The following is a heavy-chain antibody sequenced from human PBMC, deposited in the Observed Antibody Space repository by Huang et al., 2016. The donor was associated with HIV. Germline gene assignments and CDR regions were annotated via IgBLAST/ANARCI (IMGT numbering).Heavy chain of an antibody. D-gene: IGHD3-10*01. CDR1: GGSISSGGYF. CDR3: MGGYYNSGSYSDF. J-gene: IGHJ4*02. V-gene: IGHV4-30-4*08. Sequence: QEQLQESGPGLVKPSQTLSLTCTVSGGSISSGGYFWTWIRQPPGKGLEWIGYIFYTGTTYDTPSLEMRVTVSLGTSHNQFSLKLTSVTAADTAVYYCMGGYYNSGSYSDFWGQGTLVTVSS. CDR2: IFYTGTT.